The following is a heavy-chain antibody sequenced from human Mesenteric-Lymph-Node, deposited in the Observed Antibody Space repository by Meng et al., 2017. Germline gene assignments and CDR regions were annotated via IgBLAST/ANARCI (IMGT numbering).Heavy chain of an antibody. D-gene: IGHD4-23*01. CDR3: TRDHYGANSLDY. V-gene: IGHV3-30*07. Sequence: GASLKISCAASGFTFSSYAMHWVRQAPGKGLQRLAVMSYDETRVHYADSVRGRFTLSRDNFKNTLFLQMNSLRAEDTAVYYCTRDHYGANSLDYWGQGTLVTVSS. CDR1: GFTFSSYA. CDR2: MSYDETRV. J-gene: IGHJ4*02.